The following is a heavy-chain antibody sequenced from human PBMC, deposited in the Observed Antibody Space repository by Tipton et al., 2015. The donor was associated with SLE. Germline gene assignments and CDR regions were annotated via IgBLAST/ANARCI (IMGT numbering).Heavy chain of an antibody. D-gene: IGHD3-9*01. Sequence: TLSLTCTVSGGSISSYYWSWIRQPPGKGLEWIGYIYYSGSTNYNPSLKSRVTISVDTSKNQFSLRLSSVTAADTAVYYCARQKRYEPPFDYWGQGTLVTVSS. V-gene: IGHV4-59*08. CDR2: IYYSGST. J-gene: IGHJ4*02. CDR3: ARQKRYEPPFDY. CDR1: GGSISSYY.